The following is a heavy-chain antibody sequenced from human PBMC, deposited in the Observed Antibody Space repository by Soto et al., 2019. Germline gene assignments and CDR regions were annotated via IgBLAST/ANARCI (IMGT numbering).Heavy chain of an antibody. J-gene: IGHJ6*02. CDR1: GYTFTSYG. V-gene: IGHV1-18*04. CDR2: ISAYNGNT. CDR3: ARDQSSRDIVVVPADPRDYYYGMDV. D-gene: IGHD2-2*01. Sequence: QVQLVQSGAEVKKPGASVKVSCKASGYTFTSYGISWVRQAPGQGLEWMGWISAYNGNTNYAQKLQGRVTMTTDTATSTAYMELRSLRSDDTAVYYCARDQSSRDIVVVPADPRDYYYGMDVWGQGTTVTVSS.